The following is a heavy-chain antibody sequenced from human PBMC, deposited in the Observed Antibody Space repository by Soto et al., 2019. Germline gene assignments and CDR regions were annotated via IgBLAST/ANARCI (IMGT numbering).Heavy chain of an antibody. CDR3: ARGIAAAGFQH. J-gene: IGHJ1*01. D-gene: IGHD6-13*01. CDR2: INHSGST. Sequence: SETLSLTCAVYGGSFSGYYWSWIRQPPGKGLEWIGEINHSGSTNYNPSLKSRVTISVDTSKNQFSLKLSSVTAADTAVYYCARGIAAAGFQHWGQGTLVTVS. V-gene: IGHV4-34*01. CDR1: GGSFSGYY.